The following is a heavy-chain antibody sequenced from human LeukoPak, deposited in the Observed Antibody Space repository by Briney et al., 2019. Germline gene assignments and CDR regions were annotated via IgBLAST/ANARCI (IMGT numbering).Heavy chain of an antibody. J-gene: IGHJ4*02. CDR1: GGSFSGYY. CDR2: INHSGST. CDR3: ARGLSYVY. Sequence: SETLSLTCAVYGGSFSGYYWSWIRQPPGKGLEWIGEINHSGSTNYNPSLKSRVTISVDTSKNQFSLKLSSVTAADTAVCYCARGLSYVYWGQGTLVTVSS. V-gene: IGHV4-34*01. D-gene: IGHD3-10*01.